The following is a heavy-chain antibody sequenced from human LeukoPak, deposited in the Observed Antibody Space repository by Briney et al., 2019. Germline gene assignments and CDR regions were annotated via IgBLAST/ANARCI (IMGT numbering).Heavy chain of an antibody. Sequence: GGSLRLSCAASGFTFSSYAMNWVRQAPGKGLEWVSTISSSGTTSYYADSVKGRFTISRDNSKNTLYLQMNSLRVEDTAVYYCANRRGTAMLFDYWGQGTLVTVSS. J-gene: IGHJ4*02. CDR3: ANRRGTAMLFDY. V-gene: IGHV3-23*01. CDR1: GFTFSSYA. D-gene: IGHD5-18*01. CDR2: ISSSGTTS.